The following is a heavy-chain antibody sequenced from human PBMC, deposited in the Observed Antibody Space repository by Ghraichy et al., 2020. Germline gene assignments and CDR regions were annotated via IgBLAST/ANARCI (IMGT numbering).Heavy chain of an antibody. V-gene: IGHV4-59*01. CDR3: ARASTLGRYFDY. D-gene: IGHD7-27*01. CDR1: GGSISSYY. J-gene: IGHJ4*02. Sequence: SETLSLTCTVSGGSISSYYWSWIRQPPGKGLEWIGYIYYSGSTNYNPSLKSRVTISVDTSKNQFSLKLSSVTAADTAVYYCARASTLGRYFDYWGQGTLVTVSS. CDR2: IYYSGST.